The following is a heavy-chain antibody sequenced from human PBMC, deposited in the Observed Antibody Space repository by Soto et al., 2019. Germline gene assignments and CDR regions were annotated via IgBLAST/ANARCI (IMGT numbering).Heavy chain of an antibody. J-gene: IGHJ4*02. D-gene: IGHD3-10*01. CDR1: GGSISSGDYY. V-gene: IGHV4-30-4*01. CDR2: IYYSGST. CDR3: ASRKSSPDFDY. Sequence: QVQLQESGPGLVKPSQTLSLTCTVSGGSISSGDYYWSWIRQPPGKGLECIGYIYYSGSTYYNPSLKSRVTIAVDTSKDQFSLKLSPVTAADTAVYYCASRKSSPDFDYWGQGTLVTVSS.